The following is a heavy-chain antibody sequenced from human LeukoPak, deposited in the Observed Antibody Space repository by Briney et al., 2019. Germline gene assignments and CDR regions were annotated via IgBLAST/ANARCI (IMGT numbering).Heavy chain of an antibody. CDR2: IIPIFGTA. Sequence: SVKVSCKASGGTFSSYAISCVRQAPGQGLEWMGGIIPIFGTANYAQKFQGRVTITTDESTSTAYMELSSLRSEDTAVYYCASCIGGLEMATIDYYYYMDVWGKGTTVTVSS. J-gene: IGHJ6*03. CDR3: ASCIGGLEMATIDYYYYMDV. V-gene: IGHV1-69*05. CDR1: GGTFSSYA. D-gene: IGHD5-24*01.